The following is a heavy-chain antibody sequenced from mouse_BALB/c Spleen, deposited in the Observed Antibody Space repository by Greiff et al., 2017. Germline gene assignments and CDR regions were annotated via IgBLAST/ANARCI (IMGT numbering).Heavy chain of an antibody. Sequence: VQRVESGPGLVAPSQSLSITCTVSGFSLTSYGVHWVRQPPGKGLEWLGVIWAGGSTNYNSALMSRLSISKDNSKSQVFLKMNSLQTDDTAMYYCASSTMITTWSAYWGQGTLVTVSA. CDR3: ASSTMITTWSAY. D-gene: IGHD2-4*01. J-gene: IGHJ3*01. V-gene: IGHV2-9*02. CDR2: IWAGGST. CDR1: GFSLTSYG.